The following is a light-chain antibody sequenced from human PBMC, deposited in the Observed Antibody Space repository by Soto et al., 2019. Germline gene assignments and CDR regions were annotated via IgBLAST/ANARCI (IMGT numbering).Light chain of an antibody. CDR1: NSDSGASDY. CDR2: NVN. V-gene: IGLV2-14*03. J-gene: IGLJ1*01. Sequence: SCLTPPASLSGSPEQSVPISCSLTNSDSGASDYFSWYQQQPGKPPKLIIYNVNNRPSGVSFRFSGSKSANTASLNISGLQTEDEADYYCLSHTTRRIYVFGPGTQVTAL. CDR3: LSHTTRRIYV.